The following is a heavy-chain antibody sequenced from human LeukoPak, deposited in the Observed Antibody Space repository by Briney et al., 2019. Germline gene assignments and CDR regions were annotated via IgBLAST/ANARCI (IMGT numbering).Heavy chain of an antibody. CDR1: GFSFNTYG. D-gene: IGHD1-26*01. V-gene: IGHV3-30*04. J-gene: IGHJ4*02. CDR2: IGYDGTNK. Sequence: GGSLRLSCAASGFSFNTYGIHWVRQAPGKGLEWVALIGYDGTNKYYADSVRGRFILSRDNSKNTVSLQLNSLRPEDTAVYYCARHENWDLDYWGQGTLVTVSS. CDR3: ARHENWDLDY.